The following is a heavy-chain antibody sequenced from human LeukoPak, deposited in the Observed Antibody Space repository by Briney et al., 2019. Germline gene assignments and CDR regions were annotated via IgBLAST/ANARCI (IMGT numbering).Heavy chain of an antibody. CDR3: ARSPSPYSSSQYDY. Sequence: ASVKVSCKASGYTFIGYYMHWVRQAPGQGLEWMGWINPNSGGTNYAQKFQGRVTMTRDTSISTAYMELSRLNSDDTAVYYCARSPSPYSSSQYDYWGQGTLVTVSS. D-gene: IGHD6-13*01. J-gene: IGHJ4*02. V-gene: IGHV1-2*02. CDR2: INPNSGGT. CDR1: GYTFIGYY.